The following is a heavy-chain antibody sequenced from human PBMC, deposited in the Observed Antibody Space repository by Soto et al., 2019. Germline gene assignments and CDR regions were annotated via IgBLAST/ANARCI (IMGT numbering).Heavy chain of an antibody. CDR3: AKVASGGSCYFY. CDR2: ISGSGGST. J-gene: IGHJ4*02. V-gene: IGHV3-23*01. CDR1: GFTFSSYA. D-gene: IGHD2-15*01. Sequence: EVQLLESGGGLVQPGGSLRLSCAASGFTFSSYAMSWVRQAPGKGLEWVSAISGSGGSTYYADSVKGRITISRDNSKIWLYLQMNCLRAEDMGVYYCAKVASGGSCYFYWCQGTLVTVSS.